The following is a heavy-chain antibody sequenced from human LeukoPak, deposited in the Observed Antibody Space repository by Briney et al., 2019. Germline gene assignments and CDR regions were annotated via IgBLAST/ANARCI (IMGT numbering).Heavy chain of an antibody. Sequence: GGSLRLSCAASGFTFSSYAMSWVRQAPGKGLEWVANIKEDGSTKYYMDSVKGRFTISRDNAKNSLYLQMNSLRAEDTAVYYCARIGYRSSSFDYWGQGTLVTASS. CDR1: GFTFSSYA. CDR2: IKEDGSTK. CDR3: ARIGYRSSSFDY. J-gene: IGHJ4*02. V-gene: IGHV3-7*01. D-gene: IGHD6-6*01.